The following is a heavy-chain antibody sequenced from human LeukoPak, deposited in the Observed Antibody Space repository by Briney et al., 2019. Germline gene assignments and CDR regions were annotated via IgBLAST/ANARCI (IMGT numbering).Heavy chain of an antibody. J-gene: IGHJ4*02. CDR2: ISGSGGST. CDR1: GFTFSSYA. D-gene: IGHD6-19*01. CDR3: ARGGLVGYFDY. Sequence: GGSLRLSCAASGFTFSSYAMSWVRQAPGKGLEWVSAISGSGGSTYYADSVKGRFTISRDNAKNSLYLQMNSLRAEDTAVYYCARGGLVGYFDYWGQGTLVTVSS. V-gene: IGHV3-23*01.